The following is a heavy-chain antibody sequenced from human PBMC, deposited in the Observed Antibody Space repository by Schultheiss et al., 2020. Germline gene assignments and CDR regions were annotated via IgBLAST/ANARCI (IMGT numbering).Heavy chain of an antibody. V-gene: IGHV3-7*01. J-gene: IGHJ4*02. Sequence: GGSLRLSCAASGFTFSSYSMSWVRQAPGKGLEWVANINQDGSGKYYVDSVKGRFTISRDNAKNSLYLQMNSLRAEDTAVYYCVRRWNDGLGDYWGQGNLGTV. CDR3: VRRWNDGLGDY. D-gene: IGHD1-1*01. CDR1: GFTFSSYS. CDR2: INQDGSGK.